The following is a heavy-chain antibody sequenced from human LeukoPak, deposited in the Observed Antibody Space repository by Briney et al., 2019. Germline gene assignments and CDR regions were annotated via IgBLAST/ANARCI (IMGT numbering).Heavy chain of an antibody. J-gene: IGHJ6*02. D-gene: IGHD1-14*01. CDR2: ISGTTSGT. V-gene: IGHV3-23*01. Sequence: PGRSLRLSCAASGFTFSTCAMSWVRQAPGKGLEWVSGISGTTSGTYYADSVKGRFTISRDNSKNTLFLQVNSLRAEDTAVYYCAKVRTYFYHGLDVWGQGITVTVSS. CDR3: AKVRTYFYHGLDV. CDR1: GFTFSTCA.